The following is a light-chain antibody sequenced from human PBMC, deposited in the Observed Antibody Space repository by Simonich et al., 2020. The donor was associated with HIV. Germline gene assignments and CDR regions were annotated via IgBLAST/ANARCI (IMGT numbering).Light chain of an antibody. Sequence: NFMLTQSHSVSESPGKTVTISCTRSSGSISSNHVQWYQHCPGSAPTTVIYEDNQRPAGVPDRFSGSIDSSSNSASLTISGLKTEDEADYYCQSYDSSNHVVFGGGTKVTVL. V-gene: IGLV6-57*03. CDR2: EDN. J-gene: IGLJ2*01. CDR1: SGSISSNH. CDR3: QSYDSSNHVV.